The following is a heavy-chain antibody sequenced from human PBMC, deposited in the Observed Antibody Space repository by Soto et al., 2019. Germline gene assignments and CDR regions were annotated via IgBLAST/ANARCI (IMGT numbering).Heavy chain of an antibody. D-gene: IGHD2-2*01. CDR3: AKDRDAVVPAAIFWDF. V-gene: IGHV3-23*01. CDR1: GFMFSNFA. CDR2: ISGSGGST. J-gene: IGHJ4*02. Sequence: EVQLLESGGGLVQPGGSLRLSCAGSGFMFSNFAMSWVRRAPGKGLEWVSSISGSGGSTYYADSVKGRFTISRDNSKNTLYLQMDSLRAEDTAIYYCAKDRDAVVPAAIFWDFWGQGTLVTVSS.